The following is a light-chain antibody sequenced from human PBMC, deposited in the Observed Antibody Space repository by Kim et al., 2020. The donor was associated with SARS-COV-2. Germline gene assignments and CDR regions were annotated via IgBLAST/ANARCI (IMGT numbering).Light chain of an antibody. CDR3: HQYNNYHRFT. CDR2: GAA. V-gene: IGKV3-15*01. J-gene: IGKJ3*01. CDR1: QSVSSN. Sequence: SPAERATRSCTGSQSVSSNCAWYQQKPGQAPGLLIYGAAASATATPARFSGSGSGTEFNLTISSLQSEYFAFYYCHQYNNYHRFTFGPGTKVDIK.